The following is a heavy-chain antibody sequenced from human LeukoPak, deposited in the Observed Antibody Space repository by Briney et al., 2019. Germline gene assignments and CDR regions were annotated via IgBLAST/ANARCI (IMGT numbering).Heavy chain of an antibody. CDR3: ACIPGYVVDY. V-gene: IGHV4-59*05. CDR1: GGSISSYY. Sequence: SETLSLTCTVSGGSISSYYWNWIRQPPGKGLEWIGSIYYSGSTYYNPSLKSRVTISVDTSKNQFSLKLSSVTAADTAVYYCACIPGYVVDYWGQGTLVTVSS. J-gene: IGHJ4*02. D-gene: IGHD6-13*01. CDR2: IYYSGST.